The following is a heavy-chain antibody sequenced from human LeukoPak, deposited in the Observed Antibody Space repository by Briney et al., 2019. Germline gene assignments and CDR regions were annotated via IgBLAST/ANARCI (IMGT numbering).Heavy chain of an antibody. D-gene: IGHD1-1*01. CDR2: INPNSGGA. CDR3: ARGFNNNWPFDY. CDR1: GYTFTGYF. V-gene: IGHV1-2*06. J-gene: IGHJ4*02. Sequence: GASVKVSCKASGYTFTGYFMHWVRQAPGQGLEWMGRINPNSGGADYAQKFQGRVTMTRDTSINTAYMELSRLSSDDTAVYYCARGFNNNWPFDYWGQGTLATVSS.